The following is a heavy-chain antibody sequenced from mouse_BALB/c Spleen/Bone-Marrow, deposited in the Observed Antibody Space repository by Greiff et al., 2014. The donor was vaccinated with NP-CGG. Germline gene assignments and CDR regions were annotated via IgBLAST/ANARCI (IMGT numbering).Heavy chain of an antibody. CDR3: TRLRVYYFDY. CDR2: IYPSDSYT. Sequence: QVQLQQSGAELVRPGASVKLSCKASGYTFTSYWINWVKQRPGQGLEWIGNIYPSDSYTNYNQKFKDKATLTVDKSSSTAYMQLSRPTSEDSAVYYCTRLRVYYFDYWGQGTTLTVSS. J-gene: IGHJ2*01. CDR1: GYTFTSYW. V-gene: IGHV1-69*02.